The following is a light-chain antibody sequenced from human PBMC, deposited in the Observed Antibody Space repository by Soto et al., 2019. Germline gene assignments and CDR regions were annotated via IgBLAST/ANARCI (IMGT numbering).Light chain of an antibody. CDR2: IND. CDR3: AAWDDSLNAL. CDR1: SSNIGDNP. V-gene: IGLV1-44*01. Sequence: VLTQPPSASGTPGQRITISCSGSSSNIGDNPVNWYQQLPGAAPKLLIYINDQRPSGVPDRFSGSKSGTSASLAISGLQPEDEADYYCAAWDDSLNALLGTGTKGTVL. J-gene: IGLJ1*01.